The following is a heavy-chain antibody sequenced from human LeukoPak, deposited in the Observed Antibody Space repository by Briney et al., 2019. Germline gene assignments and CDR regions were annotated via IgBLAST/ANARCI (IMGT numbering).Heavy chain of an antibody. CDR3: ARHPSGAVAGTVVDY. V-gene: IGHV4-39*01. Sequence: PSETLSLTCTVSGGSISSSSYYWGWIRQPPGKGLEWIGSTYYSGNTYYNPSLKSRVTISVDTSKNQFSLKLSSVTAADTAVYYCARHPSGAVAGTVVDYWGQGTLVTVSS. J-gene: IGHJ4*02. D-gene: IGHD6-19*01. CDR1: GGSISSSSYY. CDR2: TYYSGNT.